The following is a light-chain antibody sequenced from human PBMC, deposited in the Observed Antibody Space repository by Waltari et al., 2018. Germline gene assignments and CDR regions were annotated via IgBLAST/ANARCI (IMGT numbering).Light chain of an antibody. V-gene: IGLV3-19*01. Sequence: SSELTQDPAVSVALGQTGRITCQGDSPSTTYASWYQLKPGQAPVLVIYGKAKRPSGIPDRISGYSSGATSSLTITGAQAEDEADYYCSSRNGRANQVVFAGGTKVTVL. CDR1: SPSTTY. CDR3: SSRNGRANQVV. J-gene: IGLJ3*02. CDR2: GKA.